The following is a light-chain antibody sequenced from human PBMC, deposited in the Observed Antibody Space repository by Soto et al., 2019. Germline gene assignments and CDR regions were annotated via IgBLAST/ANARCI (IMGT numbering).Light chain of an antibody. CDR1: QSVNTK. V-gene: IGKV3-15*01. J-gene: IGKJ2*01. CDR2: DAS. Sequence: EIVMTQSPATLSVSPGERATLSCRASQSVNTKVAWYQQKPGQAPRLLIYDASTRATAIPTRFSGSGSGTEFTITISSLQSEDFAVYYCQQYNNWPPYTFGQGTRLEIK. CDR3: QQYNNWPPYT.